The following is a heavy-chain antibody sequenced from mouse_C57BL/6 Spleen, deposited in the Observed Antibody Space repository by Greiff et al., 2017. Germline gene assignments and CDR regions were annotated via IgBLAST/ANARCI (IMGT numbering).Heavy chain of an antibody. CDR2: IDPSDSVT. CDR3: ARETYYDGSSYVGYAMDY. J-gene: IGHJ4*01. CDR1: GYTFTSYW. Sequence: QVQLQQSGAELVRPGSSVKLSCKASGYTFTSYWMHWVKQRPIQGLEWIGNIDPSDSVTHYNQKFKDKATLTVDKSSSTAYMQLSSLTSEDSAVYYCARETYYDGSSYVGYAMDYWGQGTSVTVSS. V-gene: IGHV1-52*01. D-gene: IGHD1-1*01.